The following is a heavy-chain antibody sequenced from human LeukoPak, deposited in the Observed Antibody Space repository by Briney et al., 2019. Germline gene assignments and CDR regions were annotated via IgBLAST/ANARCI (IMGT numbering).Heavy chain of an antibody. D-gene: IGHD1-20*01. CDR1: GFTFSSYS. CDR3: AREGITGTAYFDY. CDR2: ISSSSSYI. Sequence: GGSLRLSCAASGFTFSSYSMNWVRQAPGKGLEWVSSISSSSSYIYYADSVKGRSTISRDNAKNSLYLQMNSLRAEDTAVYYCAREGITGTAYFDYWGQGTLVTVSS. V-gene: IGHV3-21*01. J-gene: IGHJ4*02.